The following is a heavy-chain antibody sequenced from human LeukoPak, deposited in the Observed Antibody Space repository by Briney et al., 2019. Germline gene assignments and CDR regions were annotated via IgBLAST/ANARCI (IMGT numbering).Heavy chain of an antibody. D-gene: IGHD3-22*01. J-gene: IGHJ3*02. V-gene: IGHV4-31*03. CDR1: GGSISSGGYY. CDR3: ARGGDYYDSSGYQPDI. Sequence: SQTLSLTCTVSGGSISSGGYYWSWIRQHPGKGLEWIGYIYYSGSTYCNPSLKSRVTISVDTPKNQFSLKLSSVTAADTAVYYCARGGDYYDSSGYQPDIWGQGTMVTVPS. CDR2: IYYSGST.